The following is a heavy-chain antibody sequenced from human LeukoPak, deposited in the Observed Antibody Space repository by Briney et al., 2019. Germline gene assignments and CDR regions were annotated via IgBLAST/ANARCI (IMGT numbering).Heavy chain of an antibody. CDR2: IYSGGST. D-gene: IGHD6-13*01. Sequence: GGSLRLSCAASGFTVSSNYMSWVRQSPGKGLEWVSVIYSGGSTYYADSVKGRFTTSRDNSKNTLYLQMNSLRAEDTAVYYCARSYSSSFYYYGMDVWGQGTTVTVSS. CDR3: ARSYSSSFYYYGMDV. J-gene: IGHJ6*02. V-gene: IGHV3-66*01. CDR1: GFTVSSNY.